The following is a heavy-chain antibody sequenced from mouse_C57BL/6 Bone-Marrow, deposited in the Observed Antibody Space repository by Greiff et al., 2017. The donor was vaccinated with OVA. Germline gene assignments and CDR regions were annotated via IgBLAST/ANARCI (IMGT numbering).Heavy chain of an antibody. D-gene: IGHD1-1*01. Sequence: EVKLQESGEGLVKPGGSLKLSCAASGFTFSSYAMSWVRQTPEKRLEWVAYISSGGDYIYYADTVKGRFTISRDNARNTLYLQMSSLKSEDTAMYYCTREGDYGYYFDYWGQGTTLTVSS. CDR2: ISSGGDYI. CDR3: TREGDYGYYFDY. V-gene: IGHV5-9-1*02. J-gene: IGHJ2*01. CDR1: GFTFSSYA.